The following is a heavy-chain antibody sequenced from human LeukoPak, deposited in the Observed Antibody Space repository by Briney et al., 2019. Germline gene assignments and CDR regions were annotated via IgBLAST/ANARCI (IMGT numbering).Heavy chain of an antibody. V-gene: IGHV4-39*07. CDR2: IYSSGST. CDR1: GASISGSNYY. J-gene: IGHJ4*02. Sequence: KTSETLSLTCAVSGASISGSNYYWGWIRQPPGKGLEWIGNIYSSGSTYYNASLQSRVTISIDTSKNQFSLKLSSVTAADTAVYYCARERWELGVGYWGQGTLVTVSS. CDR3: ARERWELGVGY. D-gene: IGHD1-26*01.